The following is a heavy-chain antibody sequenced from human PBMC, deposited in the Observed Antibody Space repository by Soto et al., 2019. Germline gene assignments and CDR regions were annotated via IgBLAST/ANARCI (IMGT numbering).Heavy chain of an antibody. Sequence: QAHLVQSGPEVKKPGASVKVSCKGSGYIFTRYGIAWVRQAHGQGLEWMGWTSAHNGNTEYAQKFQGRVTVTRDTSTSTAYLELRSLRSDDTALYYCARGRYGDYWGQGALVTVSS. D-gene: IGHD4-17*01. CDR1: GYIFTRYG. CDR3: ARGRYGDY. V-gene: IGHV1-18*01. CDR2: TSAHNGNT. J-gene: IGHJ4*02.